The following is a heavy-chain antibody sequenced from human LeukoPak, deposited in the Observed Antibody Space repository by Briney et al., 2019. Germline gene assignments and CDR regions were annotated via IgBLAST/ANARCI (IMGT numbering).Heavy chain of an antibody. Sequence: QSGGSLRLSCAASGFIFSSYSMSWFRQAPGKGLEWVSGISGSGDSTYYADSVKGRFTISRDNSKNTLYLQMNSLRVEDTAAYYCAKVRAPSGWFNSDYWGQGTLVTVSS. V-gene: IGHV3-23*01. CDR1: GFIFSSYS. D-gene: IGHD6-19*01. J-gene: IGHJ4*02. CDR3: AKVRAPSGWFNSDY. CDR2: ISGSGDST.